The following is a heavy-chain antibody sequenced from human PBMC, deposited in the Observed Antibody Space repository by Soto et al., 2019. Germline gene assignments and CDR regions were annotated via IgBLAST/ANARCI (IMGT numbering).Heavy chain of an antibody. CDR1: GYTFTGYY. CDR3: ARERYQVISDGMDV. J-gene: IGHJ6*02. Sequence: QVQLVQSGADVKTPGASVRVSCKASGYTFTGYYVHWVREAPGQGLEWMGWIKPETGGTSYAQKFQGRVTLSRDTSINTAYLEVSRLRFDDAAVYFCARERYQVISDGMDVWGQGTTVTVSS. CDR2: IKPETGGT. D-gene: IGHD2-2*01. V-gene: IGHV1-2*02.